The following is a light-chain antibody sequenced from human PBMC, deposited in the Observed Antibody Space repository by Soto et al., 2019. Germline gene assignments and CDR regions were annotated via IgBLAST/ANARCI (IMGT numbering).Light chain of an antibody. CDR1: SSNIGSNT. Sequence: QSVLTQPPSASGTPGQRVTISCSGSSSNIGSNTVNWYQQLPGTAPKLLIYDNDKRPSGIPDRFSGSKSGTSATLGITGLQTGDEADYYCGTWDSSLSAGMFGGGTKLTVL. CDR2: DND. CDR3: GTWDSSLSAGM. J-gene: IGLJ3*02. V-gene: IGLV1-51*01.